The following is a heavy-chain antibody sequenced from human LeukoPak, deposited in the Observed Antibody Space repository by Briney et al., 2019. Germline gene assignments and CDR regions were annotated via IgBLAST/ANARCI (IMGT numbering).Heavy chain of an antibody. D-gene: IGHD3-22*01. CDR1: GGSISSSSYY. J-gene: IGHJ5*02. V-gene: IGHV4-39*07. CDR2: IYYGGST. Sequence: SETLSLTCTVSGGSISSSSYYWGWIRQPPGKGLQRIGSIYYGGSTYYNPSLKSRVTISVDTSKNQFSLKLSSVTAADTAVYYCARVVVPLNWFDPWGQGTLVTVSS. CDR3: ARVVVPLNWFDP.